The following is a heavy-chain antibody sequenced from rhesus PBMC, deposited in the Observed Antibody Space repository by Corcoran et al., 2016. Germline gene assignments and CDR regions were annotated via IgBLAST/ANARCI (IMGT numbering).Heavy chain of an antibody. D-gene: IGHD2-21*01. Sequence: QVQLQESGPGLVKPSETLSLTCAVSGGSLSRNYWSWIRQPPGTGPEGIGGIYGSGVSTDYNPSLKSRVTSSTDTSKNQFSLKLSSVTAADTAVYYCARLYCTCSGCYLDYWGQGVLVTVSS. CDR3: ARLYCTCSGCYLDY. V-gene: IGHV4-160*01. CDR1: GGSLSRNY. J-gene: IGHJ4*01. CDR2: IYGSGVST.